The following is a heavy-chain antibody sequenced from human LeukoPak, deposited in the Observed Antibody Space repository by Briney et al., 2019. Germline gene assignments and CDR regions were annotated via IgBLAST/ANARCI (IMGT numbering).Heavy chain of an antibody. CDR1: GGTFSSYA. CDR2: IIPIFGTA. V-gene: IGHV1-69*01. D-gene: IGHD6-6*01. J-gene: IGHJ5*02. Sequence: GASVTVSCKASGGTFSSYAISWVRQAPGQGLEWMGGIIPIFGTANYAQKFQGRVTITADESTSTAYMELSSLRSEDTAVYYCARQGEQYSSSSWFDPWGQGTLVTVSS. CDR3: ARQGEQYSSSSWFDP.